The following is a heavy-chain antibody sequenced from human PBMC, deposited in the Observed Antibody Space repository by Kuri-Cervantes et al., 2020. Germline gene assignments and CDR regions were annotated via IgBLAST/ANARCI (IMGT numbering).Heavy chain of an antibody. CDR3: ARSPRLDY. CDR1: GDSIRSYY. V-gene: IGHV4-34*01. J-gene: IGHJ4*02. Sequence: SETLSLTCSASGDSIRSYYWSWVRQPPGKGLEWIGEINHSGSTNYNPSLRSRVTISVDTSKNQFSLKLSSVTAADTAVYYCARSPRLDYWGQGTLVTVSS. CDR2: INHSGST.